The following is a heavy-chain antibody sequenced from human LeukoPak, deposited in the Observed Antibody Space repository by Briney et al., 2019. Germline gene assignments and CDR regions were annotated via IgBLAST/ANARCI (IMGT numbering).Heavy chain of an antibody. Sequence: GASVKVSCKASGYTFINNWMHWVRQAPGQGLEWIGLINPTDTGTLYAQKFQGRVTMTRDMSTSTDYMELSSLRSEDTAVYYCARDNSVGDIAWWFDPWGQGTLVTVSS. J-gene: IGHJ5*02. D-gene: IGHD3-10*01. V-gene: IGHV1-46*01. CDR1: GYTFINNW. CDR3: ARDNSVGDIAWWFDP. CDR2: INPTDTGT.